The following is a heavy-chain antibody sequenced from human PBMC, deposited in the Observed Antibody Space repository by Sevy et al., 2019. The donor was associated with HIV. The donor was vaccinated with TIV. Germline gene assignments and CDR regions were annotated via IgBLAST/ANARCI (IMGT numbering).Heavy chain of an antibody. Sequence: SETLSLTCTVSGGSISSYYWSWIRQPAGKGLEWIGRIYTSGGTNYNPSLKSRVTMSVDTSKNQFSLKLSSVTAADTAVYYCARDEGLVVPAASPFDYWGQGTLVTVSS. CDR3: ARDEGLVVPAASPFDY. J-gene: IGHJ4*02. V-gene: IGHV4-4*07. CDR2: IYTSGGT. CDR1: GGSISSYY. D-gene: IGHD2-2*01.